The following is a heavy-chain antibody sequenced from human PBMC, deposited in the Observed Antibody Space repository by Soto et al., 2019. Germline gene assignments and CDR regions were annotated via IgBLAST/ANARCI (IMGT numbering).Heavy chain of an antibody. D-gene: IGHD2-15*01. CDR3: ARDYCSGGSCYDAHCDY. J-gene: IGHJ4*02. CDR1: GYTFTSYG. CDR2: ISSYNGNT. Sequence: QVQLVQSGAEVKKPGASVKVSCKASGYTFTSYGISWVRQAPGQGREWMGWISSYNGNTNYAQKLQGRVTMTTDTSTSTAYMELRSLRSDDTAVYYCARDYCSGGSCYDAHCDYWGQGTLVTVSS. V-gene: IGHV1-18*01.